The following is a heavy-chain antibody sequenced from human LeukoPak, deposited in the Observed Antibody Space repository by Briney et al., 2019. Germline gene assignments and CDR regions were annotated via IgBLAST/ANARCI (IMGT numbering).Heavy chain of an antibody. D-gene: IGHD3-10*01. CDR2: IYTSGST. CDR3: ARHIITMVRGVIIYYYYGMDV. CDR1: GGSISSYY. Sequence: SETLSLTCTVSGGSISSYYWSWIRQPAGKGLEWIGRIYTSGSTNYNPSLKSRVTMSVETSKNQFSLKLSSVTAADTAVYYCARHIITMVRGVIIYYYYGMDVWGQGTTVTVSS. J-gene: IGHJ6*02. V-gene: IGHV4-4*07.